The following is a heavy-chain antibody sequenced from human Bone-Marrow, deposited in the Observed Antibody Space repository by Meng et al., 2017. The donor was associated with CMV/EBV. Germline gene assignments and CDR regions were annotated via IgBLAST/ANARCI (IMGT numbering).Heavy chain of an antibody. V-gene: IGHV3-30*04. Sequence: GESLKISCAASGFTFSNYAMHWVRQAPGKGLEWVAVISYDGSNKYYADSVKGRFTTSRDNSKNTLYLQMNSLRAEDTAVYYCARARRSVAATRYYYYYYGLDVWGQGTTVTVSS. CDR2: ISYDGSNK. CDR1: GFTFSNYA. D-gene: IGHD2-15*01. J-gene: IGHJ6*02. CDR3: ARARRSVAATRYYYYYYGLDV.